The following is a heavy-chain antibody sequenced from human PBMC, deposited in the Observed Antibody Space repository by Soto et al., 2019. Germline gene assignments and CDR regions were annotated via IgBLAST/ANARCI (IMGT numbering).Heavy chain of an antibody. CDR1: GDTFSFYT. CDR2: VNPIVSMS. CDR3: AASYGSGYRAFDY. Sequence: QVQLVQSGAEVRKPGSSVKVSCKASGDTFSFYTINWVRQAPGLGLEWMGRVNPIVSMSNYAQKFQGRATITADKYTNTAYMQLSSLRSEDTAIYYCAASYGSGYRAFDYWGQGALVTVSS. V-gene: IGHV1-69*02. D-gene: IGHD3-10*01. J-gene: IGHJ4*02.